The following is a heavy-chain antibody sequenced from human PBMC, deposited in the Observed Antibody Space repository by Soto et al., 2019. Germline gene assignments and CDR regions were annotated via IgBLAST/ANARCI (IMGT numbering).Heavy chain of an antibody. D-gene: IGHD3-9*01. CDR2: IIPIFGTT. J-gene: IGHJ6*02. CDR1: GGTFTSYA. Sequence: QVQPVQSGDEVKKPGSSVTLSCKASGGTFTSYAISWVRQAPGQGLEWMGGIIPIFGTTYYAQKFPGRVTITADESTSTAYMELTSLRSEDTAVYLCARESLTDYGMDVWGQGITVTVSS. V-gene: IGHV1-69*01. CDR3: ARESLTDYGMDV.